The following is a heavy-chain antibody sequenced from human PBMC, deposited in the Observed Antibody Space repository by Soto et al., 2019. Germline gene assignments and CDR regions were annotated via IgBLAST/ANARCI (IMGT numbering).Heavy chain of an antibody. Sequence: SETLSLTCTVSGGSISIYYCSWIRQPAGKGLEWIGRIYTSGSTNYNPSLKSRVTMSVDTSKNQFSLKLSSVTAADTAVYYCARGDPLGYYYGMDVWGQGTTVTVPS. D-gene: IGHD3-16*01. CDR3: ARGDPLGYYYGMDV. J-gene: IGHJ6*02. CDR1: GGSISIYY. V-gene: IGHV4-4*07. CDR2: IYTSGST.